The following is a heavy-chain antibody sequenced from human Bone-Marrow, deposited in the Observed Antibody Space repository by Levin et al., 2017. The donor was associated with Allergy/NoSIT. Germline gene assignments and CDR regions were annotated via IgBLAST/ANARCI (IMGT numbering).Heavy chain of an antibody. D-gene: IGHD5-12*01. CDR2: MNPNSGNT. Sequence: PGGSLRLSCKASGYTFTSYDINWVRQATGQGLEWMGWMNPNSGNTGYAQKFQGRVTMTRNTSISTAYMELSSLRSEDTAVYYCARGRFIVATGLLGYWGQGTLVTVSS. CDR3: ARGRFIVATGLLGY. CDR1: GYTFTSYD. V-gene: IGHV1-8*01. J-gene: IGHJ4*02.